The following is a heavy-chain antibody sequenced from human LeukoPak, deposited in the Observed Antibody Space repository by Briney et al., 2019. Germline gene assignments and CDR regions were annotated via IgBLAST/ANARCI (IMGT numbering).Heavy chain of an antibody. J-gene: IGHJ4*02. CDR1: GYTFTGYY. CDR2: INPNSGGT. D-gene: IGHD2-21*02. V-gene: IGHV1-2*02. Sequence: ASVKVSCKASGYTFTGYYIHWVRQAPGQGLEWLGWINPNSGGTNSAQKFQGRVTMTRDTSISTAYMELSRLRSDDTAVYYCARGGDWSRWVVVTVFPFAYWGQGTLVTVSS. CDR3: ARGGDWSRWVVVTVFPFAY.